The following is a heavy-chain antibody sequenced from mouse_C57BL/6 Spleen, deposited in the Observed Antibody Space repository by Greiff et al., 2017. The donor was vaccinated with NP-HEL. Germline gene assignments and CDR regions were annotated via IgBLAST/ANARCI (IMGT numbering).Heavy chain of an antibody. CDR2: IYPRSGNT. Sequence: QVQLKESGAELARPGASVKLSCKASGYTFTSYGISWVKQRTGQGLEWIGEIYPRSGNTYYHEKFKGKATLTADKSSSTAYMELRSLTSEDSAVYFCARRYDGSHWYFDVWGTGTTVTVSS. CDR3: ARRYDGSHWYFDV. J-gene: IGHJ1*03. D-gene: IGHD2-3*01. V-gene: IGHV1-81*01. CDR1: GYTFTSYG.